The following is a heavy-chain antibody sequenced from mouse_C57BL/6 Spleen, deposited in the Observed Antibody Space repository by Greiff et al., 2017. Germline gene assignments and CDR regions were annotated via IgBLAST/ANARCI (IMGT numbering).Heavy chain of an antibody. CDR3: ARDSYSSPWFAY. CDR2: IYPGSGST. D-gene: IGHD2-5*01. CDR1: GYTFTSYW. Sequence: VQLQQPGAELVKPGASVKMSCKASGYTFTSYWITWVKQRPGQGLEWIGVIYPGSGSTNYNEKFKSKATLTVDTSSRTAYMQLSSLTSEDSAVYYCARDSYSSPWFAYWGQGTLVTVSA. V-gene: IGHV1-55*01. J-gene: IGHJ3*01.